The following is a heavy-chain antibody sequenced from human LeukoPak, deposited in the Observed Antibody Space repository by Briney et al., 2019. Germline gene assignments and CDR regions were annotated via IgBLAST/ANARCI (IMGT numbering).Heavy chain of an antibody. CDR2: IKSKTDGATT. CDR3: ATLYADFAKPFDY. CDR1: GFPFSHAW. V-gene: IGHV3-15*01. D-gene: IGHD4-17*01. J-gene: IGHJ4*02. Sequence: AGGSLRLSCATSGFPFSHAWMSWVRQVPGKGLEWLGRIKSKTDGATTDYAAPVKGRFIISRDDSKNTLYLQMSGLRTEDTAFYYCATLYADFAKPFDYWGQGTLVTVSS.